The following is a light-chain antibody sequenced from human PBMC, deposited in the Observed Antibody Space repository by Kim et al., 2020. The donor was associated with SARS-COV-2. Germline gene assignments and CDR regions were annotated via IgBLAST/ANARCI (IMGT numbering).Light chain of an antibody. J-gene: IGLJ2*01. V-gene: IGLV3-1*01. Sequence: SYELTQPPSVSVSPGQTASITCSGDKLGDKYACWYQQKPGQSPVLVIYQDRKRPSGIPERFSGSNSGNTATPSISRTQVMAEADYYCQAWDSSPVAFGGG. CDR1: KLGDKY. CDR3: QAWDSSPVA. CDR2: QDR.